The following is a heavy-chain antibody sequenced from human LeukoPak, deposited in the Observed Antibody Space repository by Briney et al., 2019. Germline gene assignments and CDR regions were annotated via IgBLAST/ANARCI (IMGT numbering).Heavy chain of an antibody. CDR2: IYSGGST. J-gene: IGHJ6*02. CDR3: ARDLIDWSGTYYYGMDV. D-gene: IGHD3-3*01. CDR1: GFTVSSNY. V-gene: IGHV3-66*01. Sequence: PGGSLRLSCAASGFTVSSNYMSWVRQAPGKGLEWVSVIYSGGSTFYADSVKGRFTISRDNSKNTLYLQMNSLRAEDTAVYYCARDLIDWSGTYYYGMDVWGQGTTVTVSS.